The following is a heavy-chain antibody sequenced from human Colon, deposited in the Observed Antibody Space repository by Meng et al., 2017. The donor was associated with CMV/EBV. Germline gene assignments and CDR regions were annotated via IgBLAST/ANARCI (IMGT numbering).Heavy chain of an antibody. Sequence: KVSCKTSGYSFTMYGIDGVRQASGQGLEWMGWMNPDSGHTAYAQKFQGRITMTRDTSVTTAYLEITSLRSDDTAVYYCVRGRVVGGGWGQGTLVTVSS. CDR1: GYSFTMYG. D-gene: IGHD2-21*01. CDR3: VRGRVVGGG. CDR2: MNPDSGHT. J-gene: IGHJ4*02. V-gene: IGHV1-8*01.